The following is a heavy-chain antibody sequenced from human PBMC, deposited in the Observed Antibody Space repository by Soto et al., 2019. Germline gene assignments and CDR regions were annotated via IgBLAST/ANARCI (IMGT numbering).Heavy chain of an antibody. Sequence: QVQLVQSGAEVKKPGASVKVSCKASGYSFTSYGISWVRQAPGQGLEWMGWISGYKSDTKYDQKYQGRVTMTTAAATSTVYMELRTLRSDDTAVYYCARDRCTGTSCYWKYFENWGQGTLVTVSS. V-gene: IGHV1-18*01. J-gene: IGHJ4*02. D-gene: IGHD2-2*01. CDR1: GYSFTSYG. CDR2: ISGYKSDT. CDR3: ARDRCTGTSCYWKYFEN.